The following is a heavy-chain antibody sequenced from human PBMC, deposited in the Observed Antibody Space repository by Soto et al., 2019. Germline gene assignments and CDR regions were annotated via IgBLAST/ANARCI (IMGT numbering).Heavy chain of an antibody. Sequence: GASVKVSCKSSGYTFTNYAIHWVRQAPGQRLEWMGWITAGNGNTKYSQNFQGRVTITRDTSASTAYMELTSLRSEDTAVYYCGRSACSSTTCYAPDYWGQGTLVTVSS. J-gene: IGHJ4*02. D-gene: IGHD2-2*01. CDR1: GYTFTNYA. V-gene: IGHV1-3*01. CDR2: ITAGNGNT. CDR3: GRSACSSTTCYAPDY.